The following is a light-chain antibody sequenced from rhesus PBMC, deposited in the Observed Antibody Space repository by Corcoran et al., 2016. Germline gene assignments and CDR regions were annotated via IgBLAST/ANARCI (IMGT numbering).Light chain of an antibody. V-gene: IGKV3-24*04. J-gene: IGKJ1*01. Sequence: ETVVTQFPATLSLSPGEKATLSCRASQSVGSHLAWYKQKPGQAPKLLISAASRRAPGIPDRFSGRGSGTECTLTISSLEAEDVGVYHCQQYNNGKTFGQGTKVEIK. CDR3: QQYNNGKT. CDR1: QSVGSH. CDR2: AAS.